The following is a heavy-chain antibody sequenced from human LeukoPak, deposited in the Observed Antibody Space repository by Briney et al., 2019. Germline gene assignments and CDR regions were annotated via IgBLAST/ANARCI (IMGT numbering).Heavy chain of an antibody. CDR3: AKKEGGFDH. Sequence: GGSLRLSCAASGFTFSNYAMSWVRQAPGRGLEWVSAISGDADSTYYADSVKGWFTISRDNSKNTLYLQVNSLRADDTAVYYCAKKEGGFDHWGQGALVTVSS. CDR1: GFTFSNYA. D-gene: IGHD1-26*01. CDR2: ISGDADST. J-gene: IGHJ4*02. V-gene: IGHV3-23*01.